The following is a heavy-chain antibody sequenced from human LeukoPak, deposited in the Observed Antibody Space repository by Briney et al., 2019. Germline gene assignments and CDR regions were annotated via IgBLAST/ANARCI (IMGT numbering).Heavy chain of an antibody. D-gene: IGHD6-6*01. CDR3: ARGPQAPSSSYWFDP. J-gene: IGHJ5*02. Sequence: ASVTVSCKASGGTFSSYAISWVRQAPGQGLEWMGRIIPILGIANYAQKFQGRVTITADKSTSTAYMELSSLRSEDTAVYYCARGPQAPSSSYWFDPWGQGTLVTVSS. CDR2: IIPILGIA. V-gene: IGHV1-69*10. CDR1: GGTFSSYA.